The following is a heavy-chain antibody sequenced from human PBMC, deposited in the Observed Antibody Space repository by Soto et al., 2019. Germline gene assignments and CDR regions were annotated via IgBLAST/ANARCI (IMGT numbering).Heavy chain of an antibody. Sequence: PGGSLRLSCAASGFTFSSYSINWVRQAPWKGLEWVSSISSSSIYIYYADSVKGRFTISRDNAKNSLYLQMNSLRAEDTAVYYCASWVGDYDDYWGQRTLVTVSS. V-gene: IGHV3-21*01. CDR3: ASWVGDYDDY. J-gene: IGHJ4*02. CDR2: ISSSSIYI. D-gene: IGHD4-17*01. CDR1: GFTFSSYS.